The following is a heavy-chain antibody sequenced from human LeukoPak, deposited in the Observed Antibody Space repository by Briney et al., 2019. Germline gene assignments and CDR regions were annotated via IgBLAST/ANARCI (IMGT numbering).Heavy chain of an antibody. D-gene: IGHD1-26*01. Sequence: GASVKVSCKASGYTFTGYYMHWVRQAPGQGLEWMGRINPNSGGTNYAQKFQGRVTMTRDTSISTAYMELSRLRSDDTAVYYCARGATPYYYYMDVWGKGTTVTVSS. CDR1: GYTFTGYY. CDR3: ARGATPYYYYMDV. CDR2: INPNSGGT. V-gene: IGHV1-2*06. J-gene: IGHJ6*03.